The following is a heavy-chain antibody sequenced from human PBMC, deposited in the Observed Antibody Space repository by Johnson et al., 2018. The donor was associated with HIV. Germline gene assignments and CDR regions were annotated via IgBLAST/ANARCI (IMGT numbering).Heavy chain of an antibody. CDR1: GFSVSASY. CDR2: IYRGGAT. J-gene: IGHJ3*01. D-gene: IGHD3-3*01. CDR3: ARAPEVWELRHPGTFDV. Sequence: VQLVESGGGVVQPGGSLRLSCAASGFSVSASYMSWLRQAPGKALEWVSVIYRGGATYYAASVQGRFTISRDNSKNSLFLQMNSLRAEDTAVYYCARAPEVWELRHPGTFDVWGQGTLVTVSS. V-gene: IGHV3-66*01.